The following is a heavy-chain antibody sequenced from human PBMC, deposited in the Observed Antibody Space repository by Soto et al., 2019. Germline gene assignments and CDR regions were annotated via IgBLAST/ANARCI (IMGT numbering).Heavy chain of an antibody. CDR2: ISSRKVTV. J-gene: IGHJ4*02. CDR3: ARVSASGWHVNGRDYFDS. D-gene: IGHD6-19*01. CDR1: GFTFSNYY. V-gene: IGHV3-11*01. Sequence: QVQLVESGGGLVKPGGSLRLSCAASGFTFSNYYMTWIRQAPGKGLECLSYISSRKVTVYYAASVKGRFTISRDNTKNSLYLQMTTLRDEDTAVYYCARVSASGWHVNGRDYFDSWGQGTLVTVSS.